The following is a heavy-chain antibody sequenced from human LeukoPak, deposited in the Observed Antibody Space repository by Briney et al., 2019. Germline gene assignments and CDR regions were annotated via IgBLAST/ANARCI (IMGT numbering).Heavy chain of an antibody. V-gene: IGHV4-30-2*01. Sequence: SSQTLSLTCTVSGGSISSGGYSWSWIRQPPGKGLEWIGYIYHSGSTYYNPSLRSRVTVSVDTSKNQFSLRLTSVTAADTAVYYCARLHDWAESDAFDIWDQGTMVTVSS. D-gene: IGHD3-9*01. CDR2: IYHSGST. CDR1: GGSISSGGYS. CDR3: ARLHDWAESDAFDI. J-gene: IGHJ3*02.